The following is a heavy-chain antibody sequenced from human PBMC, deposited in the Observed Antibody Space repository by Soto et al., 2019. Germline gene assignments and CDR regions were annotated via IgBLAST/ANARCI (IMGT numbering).Heavy chain of an antibody. CDR2: IYYSGST. V-gene: IGHV4-59*01. D-gene: IGHD5-12*01. J-gene: IGHJ3*02. CDR1: GGSISSYY. CDR3: ARSLWVGYSGYDYAFDI. Sequence: SETLSLTCTVSGGSISSYYWSWIRQPPGKGLEWIGYIYYSGSTNYNPSLKSRVTISVDTSKNQFSLKLSSVTAADTAVYYCARSLWVGYSGYDYAFDIWGQGTMVTVSS.